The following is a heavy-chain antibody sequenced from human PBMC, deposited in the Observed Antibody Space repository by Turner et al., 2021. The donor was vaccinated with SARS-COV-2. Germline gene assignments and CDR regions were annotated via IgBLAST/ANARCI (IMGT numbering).Heavy chain of an antibody. CDR3: ATGVSGTGVVVAYYYYYGMDV. V-gene: IGHV1-24*01. Sequence: QVQLVQSGAAVKKLGASVKVSCKVSGYTLSDLSMHWVRQAPGKGLEGMGGFVPEDGGTIYAQKFQGRVTMNEESSTETAYMELSGLRYEDTAVYYCATGVSGTGVVVAYYYYYGMDVWGQGTTVTVSS. CDR1: GYTLSDLS. CDR2: FVPEDGGT. J-gene: IGHJ6*02. D-gene: IGHD2-8*02.